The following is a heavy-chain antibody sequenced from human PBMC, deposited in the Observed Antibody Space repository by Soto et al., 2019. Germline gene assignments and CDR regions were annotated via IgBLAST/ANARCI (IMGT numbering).Heavy chain of an antibody. Sequence: PGESLKISCKGSGYSFANYWIGWVRQMPGKGLEWMGIIYPNNSDTRYSPSFQGQVTISADKSISTAYLEWSSLKASDTAMYYCARHVYYDILKKNSWGQGTLVTVSS. CDR1: GYSFANYW. V-gene: IGHV5-51*01. CDR3: ARHVYYDILKKNS. CDR2: IYPNNSDT. D-gene: IGHD3-9*01. J-gene: IGHJ4*02.